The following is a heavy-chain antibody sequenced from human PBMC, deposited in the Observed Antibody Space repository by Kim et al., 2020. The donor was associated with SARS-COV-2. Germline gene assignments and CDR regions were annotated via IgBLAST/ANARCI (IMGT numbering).Heavy chain of an antibody. CDR1: GGSISSYY. J-gene: IGHJ5*02. CDR2: IYYSGST. D-gene: IGHD5-12*01. V-gene: IGHV4-59*01. Sequence: SETLSLTCTVSGGSISSYYWSWIRQPPGKGLEWIGYIYYSGSTNYNPSLKSRVTISVDTSKNQFSLKLSSVTAADTAVYYCARDDISGYDSGWFDPWGQGTLVTVSS. CDR3: ARDDISGYDSGWFDP.